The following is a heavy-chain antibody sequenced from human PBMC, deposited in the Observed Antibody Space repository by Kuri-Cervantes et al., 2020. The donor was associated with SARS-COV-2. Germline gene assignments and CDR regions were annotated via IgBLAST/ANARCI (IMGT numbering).Heavy chain of an antibody. CDR1: GGSFSGYY. CDR2: INHSGST. J-gene: IGHJ3*01. Sequence: SETLSLTCAVYGGSFSGYYWSWIRQPPGKGLEWIGEINHSGSTNYNPSLKSRVTISVDTSKNQFSLKLSSVTAADTVVYYCARDVGPYSSSWYAFDVWGQGTMVTVSS. V-gene: IGHV4-34*01. CDR3: ARDVGPYSSSWYAFDV. D-gene: IGHD6-13*01.